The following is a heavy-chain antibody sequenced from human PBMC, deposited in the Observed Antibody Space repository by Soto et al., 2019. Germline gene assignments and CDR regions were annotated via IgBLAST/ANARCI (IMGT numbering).Heavy chain of an antibody. J-gene: IGHJ4*02. V-gene: IGHV3-11*01. CDR1: GFTFSDYY. CDR2: ISSSGSTI. Sequence: GGSLRLSCAASGFTFSDYYMSWIRQAPGKGLEWVSYISSSGSTIYYADSVKGRFTISRDNAKNSLYLQMNSLRAEDTAVYYCARNEAGGILWFGELLNIPHYFDYWGQGTLVTVSS. D-gene: IGHD3-10*01. CDR3: ARNEAGGILWFGELLNIPHYFDY.